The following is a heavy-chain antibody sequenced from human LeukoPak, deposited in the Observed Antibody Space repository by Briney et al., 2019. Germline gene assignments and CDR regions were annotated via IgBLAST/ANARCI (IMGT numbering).Heavy chain of an antibody. J-gene: IGHJ4*02. CDR2: ISTNGGST. CDR1: GFTFSRYA. CDR3: AVAYGGYDWGGGFDY. D-gene: IGHD5-12*01. Sequence: GGSLRPSCAASGFTFSRYALHWVRQAPGKGLEYVSSISTNGGSTYYANSVKGRFTISRDNSKNTLFLQLGSLRAEDMAVYYCAVAYGGYDWGGGFDYWGQGTLVTVSS. V-gene: IGHV3-64*01.